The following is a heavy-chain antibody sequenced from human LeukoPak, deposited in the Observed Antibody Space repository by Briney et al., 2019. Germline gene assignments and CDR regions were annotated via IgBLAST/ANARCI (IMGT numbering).Heavy chain of an antibody. V-gene: IGHV1-18*01. CDR2: VSAYNGNT. CDR1: GYTFTSYG. D-gene: IGHD3-3*01. J-gene: IGHJ5*02. Sequence: GASVKVSCKASGYTFTSYGISWVRQAPGQGLEWMGWVSAYNGNTNYAQRFQGRVTMTTDTSTTTAYMELRSLRSDDTAVYYCARGTGVYDFWSGYHNWFDPWGQGTLVTVSS. CDR3: ARGTGVYDFWSGYHNWFDP.